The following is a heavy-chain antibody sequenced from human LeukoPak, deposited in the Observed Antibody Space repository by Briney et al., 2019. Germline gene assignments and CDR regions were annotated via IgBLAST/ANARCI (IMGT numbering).Heavy chain of an antibody. CDR3: AREGRLLWFGELSPRWFDP. V-gene: IGHV4-39*07. CDR1: GGSISSSSYY. D-gene: IGHD3-10*01. J-gene: IGHJ5*02. Sequence: SETLSLTCTVSGGSISSSSYYWGWIRQPPGKGLEWIGSIYYSGSTYYNPSLKSRVTISVDTSKNRFSLKLSSVTAADTAVYYCAREGRLLWFGELSPRWFDPWGQGTLVTVSS. CDR2: IYYSGST.